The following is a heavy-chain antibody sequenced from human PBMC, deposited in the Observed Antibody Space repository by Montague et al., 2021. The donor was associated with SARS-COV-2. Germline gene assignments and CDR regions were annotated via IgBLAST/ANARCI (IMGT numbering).Heavy chain of an antibody. CDR1: GGSFSGYD. J-gene: IGHJ5*02. CDR3: ARCITIFGVVGSWFDP. D-gene: IGHD3-3*01. CDR2: IYCSGST. V-gene: IGHV4-59*01. Sequence: SETLSLTCAVYGGSFSGYDWSWIRQSPGKGLEWIGYIYCSGSTNYNPSLKSRVTISVDTSKNQFSLKLSSVTAADTAVYYCARCITIFGVVGSWFDPWGQGTLVTVSS.